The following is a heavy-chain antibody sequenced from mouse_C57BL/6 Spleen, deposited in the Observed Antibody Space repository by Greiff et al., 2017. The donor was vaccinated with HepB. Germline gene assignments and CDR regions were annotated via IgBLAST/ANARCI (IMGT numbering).Heavy chain of an antibody. CDR1: GYTFTSYD. D-gene: IGHD1-1*01. V-gene: IGHV1-85*01. CDR2: IYPRDGST. J-gene: IGHJ4*01. Sequence: QVQLQQSGPELVKPGASVKLSCKASGYTFTSYDINWVKQRPGQGLEWIGWIYPRDGSTKYNEKFKGKATLTVDTSSSTAYMELHSLTSEDSAVYLCASGRRYYRSFAIGYWGQGTPVTVSS. CDR3: ASGRRYYRSFAIGY.